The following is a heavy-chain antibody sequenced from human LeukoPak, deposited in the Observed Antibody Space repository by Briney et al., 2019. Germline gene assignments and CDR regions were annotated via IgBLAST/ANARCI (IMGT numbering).Heavy chain of an antibody. CDR1: GYSFTSYW. J-gene: IGHJ3*02. V-gene: IGHV5-51*01. Sequence: GESLKISFKGSGYSFTSYWIGWVRQIPGKGLEWMGIIYPGDSDTRYSPSSQGQVTISADKSISTAYLQWSSLKASDTDMYYCARHFELGGAFDIWGQGTMVTVSS. CDR2: IYPGDSDT. D-gene: IGHD1-7*01. CDR3: ARHFELGGAFDI.